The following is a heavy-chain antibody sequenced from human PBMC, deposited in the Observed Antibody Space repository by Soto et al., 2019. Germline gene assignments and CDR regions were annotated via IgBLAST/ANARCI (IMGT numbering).Heavy chain of an antibody. J-gene: IGHJ4*02. CDR3: ASGPGMHSSGY. CDR2: ISYDGSNK. Sequence: QVQLVESGGGVVQPGRSLRLSCAASGFTFSSYAMHWVRQAPGKGLEWVAVISYDGSNKYYADSVKGRFTISRDKSKNPLDLQMNSLRAEDRAVYYCASGPGMHSSGYWGQGTLVTVSS. V-gene: IGHV3-30-3*01. D-gene: IGHD6-19*01. CDR1: GFTFSSYA.